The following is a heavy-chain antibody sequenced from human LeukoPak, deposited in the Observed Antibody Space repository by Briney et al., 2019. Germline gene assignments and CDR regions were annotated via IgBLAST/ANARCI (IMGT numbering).Heavy chain of an antibody. Sequence: GGSLRLSCAASGFTFSKYWMNWVRQAPGKGLVWVSRIKSDGSTNYADSVKGRFTISRDNAKNTVSLQMNSLRPEDTGVYYCARAPSEIGGYYPEYFRHWGQGTLVTVSS. V-gene: IGHV3-74*01. J-gene: IGHJ1*01. CDR2: IKSDGST. CDR1: GFTFSKYW. CDR3: ARAPSEIGGYYPEYFRH. D-gene: IGHD3-22*01.